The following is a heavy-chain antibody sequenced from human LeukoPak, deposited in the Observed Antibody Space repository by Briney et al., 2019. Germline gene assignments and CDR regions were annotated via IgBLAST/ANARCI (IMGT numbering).Heavy chain of an antibody. J-gene: IGHJ4*02. D-gene: IGHD6-13*01. CDR2: IYHSGST. CDR3: ARVPRGYFVDY. Sequence: SQTLSLTCSVSGYSISSAYYWGWIRQPPGEGLEWIGTIYHSGSTYYNPSLKSRVTISLDTSKNQFSLKLSSVTAADTAVYYCARVPRGYFVDYWGQGTLVSVSS. CDR1: GYSISSAYY. V-gene: IGHV4-38-2*02.